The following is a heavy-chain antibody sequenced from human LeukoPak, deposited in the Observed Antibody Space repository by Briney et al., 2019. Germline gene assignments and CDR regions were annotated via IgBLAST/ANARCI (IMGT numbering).Heavy chain of an antibody. CDR3: ARSGPSTMIVVVITPHDAFDI. V-gene: IGHV1-18*01. CDR2: ISAYNGNT. Sequence: GASVTVSFKASGYTFTIYGISWVRQAPGQGLEWMGWISAYNGNTNYAQKLQGRVTMTTDTSTSTAYMELRSLRSDDTAVYYFARSGPSTMIVVVITPHDAFDIWGQGTMVTVSS. D-gene: IGHD3-22*01. J-gene: IGHJ3*02. CDR1: GYTFTIYG.